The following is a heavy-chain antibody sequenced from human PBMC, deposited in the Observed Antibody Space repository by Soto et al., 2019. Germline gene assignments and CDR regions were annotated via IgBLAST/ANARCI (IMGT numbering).Heavy chain of an antibody. J-gene: IGHJ6*02. CDR1: GYTFTNHG. Sequence: ASVKVSCKASGYTFTNHGISWVRQAPGQGLEWMGWISAHNGNTNYAQNFQGRVTMTTDRSTSTASMDLRSLRSDDTAIYYCARGGQYSYYGFLYVGTDVWGQGTTVTVSS. CDR3: ARGGQYSYYGFLYVGTDV. V-gene: IGHV1-18*04. D-gene: IGHD3-3*01. CDR2: ISAHNGNT.